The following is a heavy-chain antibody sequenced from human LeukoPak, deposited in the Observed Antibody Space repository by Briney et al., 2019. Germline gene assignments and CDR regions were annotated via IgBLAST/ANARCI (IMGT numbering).Heavy chain of an antibody. CDR2: IYYSGST. CDR1: GGSISNNS. V-gene: IGHV4-59*01. J-gene: IGHJ4*02. D-gene: IGHD6-13*01. Sequence: PTPSLSLTRTAAGGSISNNSGGSVSQKTGKRLEWIGYIYYSGSTNYNPSLKSRVTISVDTSKHQFSLKLSSVTAADTAVYYCAREDEVAAAGTDYWGQGTLVTVSS. CDR3: AREDEVAAAGTDY.